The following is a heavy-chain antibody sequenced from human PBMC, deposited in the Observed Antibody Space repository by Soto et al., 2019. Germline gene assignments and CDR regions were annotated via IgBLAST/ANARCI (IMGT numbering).Heavy chain of an antibody. CDR1: GYTFTSYG. CDR2: ISAYNGNT. V-gene: IGHV1-18*01. CDR3: ARVPFYGSGSYNYYYYYMDV. D-gene: IGHD3-10*01. Sequence: QVQLVQSGAEVKKPGASVKVSCKASGYTFTSYGISWVRQAPGQGLEWMGWISAYNGNTNYAQKLQGRVTMTTDPATSTAYMELRSLRSDDTAVYYCARVPFYGSGSYNYYYYYMDVWGKGTTVTVSS. J-gene: IGHJ6*03.